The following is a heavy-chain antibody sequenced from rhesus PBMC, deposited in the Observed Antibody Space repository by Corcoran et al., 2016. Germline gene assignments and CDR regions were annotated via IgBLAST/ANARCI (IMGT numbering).Heavy chain of an antibody. CDR2: TRNKANGYTT. CDR3: SKGSDTVNTIFDF. J-gene: IGHJ4*01. D-gene: IGHD4-23*01. Sequence: EVQLVESGGGLVQPGGSLTLSCEASGFTFSNYYIHWLRQAQGKGLEWVGLTRNKANGYTTEYTTAVKGRFTISRDDSKNTLYLQMSSLRTEDTALYYCSKGSDTVNTIFDFWGQGGLVTVSS. V-gene: IGHV3-13*01. CDR1: GFTFSNYY.